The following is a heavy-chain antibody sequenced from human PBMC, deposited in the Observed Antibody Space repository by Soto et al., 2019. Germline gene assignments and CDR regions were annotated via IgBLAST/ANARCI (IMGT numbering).Heavy chain of an antibody. Sequence: SGPTLVNPTQTLTLTCIFSGFSLRTSGVGVGWIRQPPGKALEWLGFIYWNDDKRYSPSLKSRLTITKDTSKSQVVLTMTNMDPVDTATYYCAKSGSSGWYGWFDPWGQGTLVTVSS. J-gene: IGHJ5*02. D-gene: IGHD6-19*01. CDR1: GFSLRTSGVG. CDR2: IYWNDDK. CDR3: AKSGSSGWYGWFDP. V-gene: IGHV2-5*01.